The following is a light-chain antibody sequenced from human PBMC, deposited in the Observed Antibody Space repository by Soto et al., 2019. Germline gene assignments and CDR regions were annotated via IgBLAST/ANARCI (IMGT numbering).Light chain of an antibody. CDR3: SSYTSRSTYVV. V-gene: IGLV2-14*03. CDR1: SSDVGGYNY. J-gene: IGLJ2*01. CDR2: DVI. Sequence: QSVLTQPASVSGSPGQSITISCTGTSSDVGGYNYVSWYQQHPGKAPKLMIYDVINRPSGVSNRFSGSKSGNSASLTISGLQAEDEADYSCSSYTSRSTYVVFGGGTKVTVL.